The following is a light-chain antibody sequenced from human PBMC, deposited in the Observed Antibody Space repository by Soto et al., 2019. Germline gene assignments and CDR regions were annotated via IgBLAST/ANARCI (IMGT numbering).Light chain of an antibody. CDR3: QQYNNWPPFT. Sequence: EIVMTQSPATLSVSPGERASLSCRASQSVGSKLAWYQHKPGQAPRLLIYDASTRATGFPARFSGSGSGTQFTLTIRSLQPEDCAVYYCQQYNNWPPFTFGPGTKVDIK. CDR1: QSVGSK. CDR2: DAS. V-gene: IGKV3-15*01. J-gene: IGKJ3*01.